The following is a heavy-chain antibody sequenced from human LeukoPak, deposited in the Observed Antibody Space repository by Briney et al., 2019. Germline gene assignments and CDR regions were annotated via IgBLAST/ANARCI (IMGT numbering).Heavy chain of an antibody. D-gene: IGHD6-19*01. CDR1: GGSISSYY. CDR2: IYTSGST. CDR3: ARDRADSSGWYVGYYYYYMDV. J-gene: IGHJ6*03. Sequence: SETLSLPCTVSGGSISSYYWSWIRQPAGKALEWIGRIYTSGSTNYNPSLKSRVTMSVDTSKNQFSLKLSSVTAADTAVYYCARDRADSSGWYVGYYYYYMDVWGKGTTVTASS. V-gene: IGHV4-4*07.